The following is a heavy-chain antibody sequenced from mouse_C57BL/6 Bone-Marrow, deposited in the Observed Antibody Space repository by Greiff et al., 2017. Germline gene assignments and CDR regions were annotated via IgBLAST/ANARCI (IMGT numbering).Heavy chain of an antibody. D-gene: IGHD2-5*01. CDR2: INPSSGYT. V-gene: IGHV1-4*01. CDR3: SLGDSTYYFDC. CDR1: GYTFTSYT. Sequence: VQLQQSGAELARPGASVKMSCKASGYTFTSYTMHWVKQRPGQGLEWIGYINPSSGYTKYNQKFKDKATLTADKSSSTAYMQLSSLTSEDSAVYYCSLGDSTYYFDCWGQGTTLTVSS. J-gene: IGHJ2*01.